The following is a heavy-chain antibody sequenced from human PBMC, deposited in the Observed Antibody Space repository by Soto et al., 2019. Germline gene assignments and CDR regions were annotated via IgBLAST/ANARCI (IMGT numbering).Heavy chain of an antibody. CDR1: GGTFSSYT. D-gene: IGHD2-15*01. Sequence: GASVKVSCKASGGTFSSYTISWVRQAPGQGLEWMGRIIPILGIANYAQKFQGRVTITADKSTSTAYMELSSLRSEDTAVYYCASGVVVAASAFDIWGQGTMVTVSS. CDR3: ASGVVVAASAFDI. CDR2: IIPILGIA. V-gene: IGHV1-69*02. J-gene: IGHJ3*02.